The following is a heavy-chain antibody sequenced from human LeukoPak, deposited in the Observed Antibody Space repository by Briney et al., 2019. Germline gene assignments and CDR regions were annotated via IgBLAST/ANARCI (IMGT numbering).Heavy chain of an antibody. J-gene: IGHJ6*03. V-gene: IGHV4-59*01. D-gene: IGHD5-18*01. Sequence: ASETLSLTCTVSGGSISSYYWSWIRQPPGKGLEWIGYIYYSGSTNYNLSLKSRVTISVDTSKNQFSLKLTSVTAADTAVYYCARTTEGGYTYGYFYYYYMDVWGKGTTVTISS. CDR1: GGSISSYY. CDR2: IYYSGST. CDR3: ARTTEGGYTYGYFYYYYMDV.